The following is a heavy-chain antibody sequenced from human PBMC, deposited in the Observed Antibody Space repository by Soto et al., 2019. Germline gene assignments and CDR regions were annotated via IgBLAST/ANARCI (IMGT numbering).Heavy chain of an antibody. CDR2: ISYDGSNK. D-gene: IGHD2-21*02. J-gene: IGHJ4*02. V-gene: IGHV3-30*03. CDR1: GFTFSGYG. CDR3: ASVTAANFDY. Sequence: GGSLRLSCAASGFTFSGYGMHWVRQAPGKGLEWVGVISYDGSNKYYEDSVKGRFTISRDNSRNTLYLQMNSLRAEDTAVHYRASVTAANFDYGGQGTLVTVSS.